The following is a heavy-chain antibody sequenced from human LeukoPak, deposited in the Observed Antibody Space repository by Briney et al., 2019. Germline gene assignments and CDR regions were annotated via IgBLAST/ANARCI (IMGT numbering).Heavy chain of an antibody. V-gene: IGHV3-7*01. J-gene: IGHJ4*02. CDR3: ARANNSSWHN. Sequence: GGSLRLSCATSGFTFSSNWMSWVRHAPGRGLDWVANINPDGSAQYYAASVKGRFTVSRDNAKNSLYLQMSSLRVEDTAIYYCARANNSSWHNWGQGALVTASS. D-gene: IGHD2-15*01. CDR2: INPDGSAQ. CDR1: GFTFSSNW.